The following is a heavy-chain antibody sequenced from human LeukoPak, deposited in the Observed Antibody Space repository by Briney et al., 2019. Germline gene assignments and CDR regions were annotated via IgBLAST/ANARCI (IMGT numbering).Heavy chain of an antibody. V-gene: IGHV3-15*01. D-gene: IGHD2-21*02. CDR2: IKSQSNGGTT. CDR3: TTDQGRFCGGDCSSDY. CDR1: GFTFSKAW. Sequence: PGGSLRLSCAASGFTFSKAWMSWVRQAPGRGLEWVGRIKSQSNGGTTDYAAPVKSRFTISRHDSGNTLYLQMNSLKTEDTAVYYCTTDQGRFCGGDCSSDYWGQGTLVTVSS. J-gene: IGHJ4*02.